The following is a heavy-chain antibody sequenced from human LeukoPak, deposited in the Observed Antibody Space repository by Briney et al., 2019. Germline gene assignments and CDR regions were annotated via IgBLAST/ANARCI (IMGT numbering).Heavy chain of an antibody. D-gene: IGHD3-3*01. V-gene: IGHV3-48*03. J-gene: IGHJ6*03. Sequence: GGSLRLFCAASGFTFSSYEMNWVRQAPGKGLEWVSYISSSGSTIYYADSVKGRFTISRDNAKNSLYLQMNSLRAEDTAVYYCARGDTIFGVGYYYYYMDVWGKGTTVTVSS. CDR3: ARGDTIFGVGYYYYYMDV. CDR1: GFTFSSYE. CDR2: ISSSGSTI.